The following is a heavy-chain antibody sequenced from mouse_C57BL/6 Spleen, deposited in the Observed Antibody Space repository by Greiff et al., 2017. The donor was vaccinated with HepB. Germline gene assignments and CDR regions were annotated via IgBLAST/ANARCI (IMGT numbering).Heavy chain of an antibody. V-gene: IGHV5-6*02. Sequence: EVMLVESGGDLVKPGGSLKLSCAASGFTFSSYGMSWVRQTPDKRLEWVATISSGGSYTYYPDSVKGRFTISRDNAKNTLYLQMSSLKSEDTAMYYCARGDTVVARVDYWGQGTTLTVSS. CDR1: GFTFSSYG. CDR2: ISSGGSYT. CDR3: ARGDTVVARVDY. J-gene: IGHJ2*01. D-gene: IGHD1-1*01.